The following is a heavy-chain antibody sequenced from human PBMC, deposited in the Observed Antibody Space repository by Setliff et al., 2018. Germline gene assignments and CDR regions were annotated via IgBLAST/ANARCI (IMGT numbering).Heavy chain of an antibody. D-gene: IGHD6-19*01. Sequence: PGGSLRLSCAASGFTFTTNWMSWVRQAPGKGLEWVANINQDGSEMYYVDSVKGRFTISRDEAKNSLYLQMNSLRTEDTAVYYCARSAVAVPGQFYFDNWGQGTQVTVSS. V-gene: IGHV3-7*01. J-gene: IGHJ4*02. CDR1: GFTFTTNW. CDR3: ARSAVAVPGQFYFDN. CDR2: INQDGSEM.